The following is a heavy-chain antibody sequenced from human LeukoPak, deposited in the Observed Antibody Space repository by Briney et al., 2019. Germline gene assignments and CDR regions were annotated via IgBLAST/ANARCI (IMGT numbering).Heavy chain of an antibody. V-gene: IGHV3-23*01. D-gene: IGHD6-13*01. CDR2: ISGSGGST. CDR1: GFTFSSYA. J-gene: IGHJ4*02. CDR3: AKIEAAAHDPPDY. Sequence: PGGSLRLSCAASGFTFSSYAMSWVRQAPGKGLEWVSAISGSGGSTYYADFVKGRFTISRDNSKNTLYLQMNSLRAEDTAVYYCAKIEAAAHDPPDYWGQGTLVTVSS.